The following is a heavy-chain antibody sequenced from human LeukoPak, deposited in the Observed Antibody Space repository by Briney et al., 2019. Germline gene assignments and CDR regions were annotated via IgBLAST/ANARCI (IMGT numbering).Heavy chain of an antibody. Sequence: SETLSLACIVSGGSISNFYWTWIRQPAGKGLEWIGRIYTSGSTNYNPSLKSRVTISVDTSKNQFSLKLSSVTAADTALYYCARVPGYCSRTSCYPYYMDVWGKGTTVTVSS. CDR1: GGSISNFY. J-gene: IGHJ6*03. V-gene: IGHV4-4*07. CDR3: ARVPGYCSRTSCYPYYMDV. D-gene: IGHD2-2*01. CDR2: IYTSGST.